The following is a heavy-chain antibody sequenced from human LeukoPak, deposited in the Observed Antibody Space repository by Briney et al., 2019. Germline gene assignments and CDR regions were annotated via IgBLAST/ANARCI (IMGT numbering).Heavy chain of an antibody. V-gene: IGHV4-34*01. D-gene: IGHD3-9*01. CDR2: INHSGST. J-gene: IGHJ4*02. Sequence: PSETLSLTCAVYGGSFSGYYWSWIRQPPGKGLERIGEINHSGSTNYNPSLKSRVTISVDTSKNQFSLKLSSVTAADTAVYYCARGTPYYDILTGYYNLWGQGTLVTVSS. CDR1: GGSFSGYY. CDR3: ARGTPYYDILTGYYNL.